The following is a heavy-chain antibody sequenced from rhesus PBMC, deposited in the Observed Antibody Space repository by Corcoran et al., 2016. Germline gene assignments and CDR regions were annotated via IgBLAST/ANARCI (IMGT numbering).Heavy chain of an antibody. J-gene: IGHJ4*01. D-gene: IGHD3-22*01. Sequence: EVQLVETGGGLVQPGGSLRLPCAPSGFTFSSYGMSRVRPANGKRLEWMSGISYTGRSTYYGESVNGRFTISIDNSKNTLSLQMNSLRAEDTAVYYCAKERDGDFDYWGQGVLVTVSS. V-gene: IGHV3S5*01. CDR2: ISYTGRST. CDR1: GFTFSSYG. CDR3: AKERDGDFDY.